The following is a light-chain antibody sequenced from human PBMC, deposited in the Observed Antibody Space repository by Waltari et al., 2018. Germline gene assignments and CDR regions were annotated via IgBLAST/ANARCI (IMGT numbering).Light chain of an antibody. CDR2: EDN. Sequence: FLLTQPHSVSESPGQTVIISCTLSTASIATKYVQWYQQRPGSAPTLVIYEDNKRPSGVPDRFSASIDSSSNSASLSISGLRSEDEADYYCQSYDTINWVFGGGTRLTVL. J-gene: IGLJ3*02. V-gene: IGLV6-57*03. CDR3: QSYDTINWV. CDR1: TASIATKY.